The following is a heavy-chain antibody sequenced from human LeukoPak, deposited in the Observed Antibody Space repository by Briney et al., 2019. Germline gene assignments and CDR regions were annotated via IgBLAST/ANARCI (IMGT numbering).Heavy chain of an antibody. CDR2: ISGSGDST. Sequence: GGSLRLSCAASGFAFSSYVMTWVRQAPGKGLEWVSAISGSGDSTYYADSVKGRFTISRDNSKNTLYPQMNSLRAEDTAVYYCANFGCTTTSCLDYWGQGTLVTVSS. CDR1: GFAFSSYV. CDR3: ANFGCTTTSCLDY. V-gene: IGHV3-23*01. D-gene: IGHD2-2*01. J-gene: IGHJ4*02.